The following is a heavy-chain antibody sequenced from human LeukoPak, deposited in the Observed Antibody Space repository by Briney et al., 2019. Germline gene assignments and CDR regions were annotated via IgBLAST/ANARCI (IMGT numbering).Heavy chain of an antibody. CDR1: GYSFTSNY. D-gene: IGHD6-13*01. J-gene: IGHJ6*02. CDR2: IYPRDGST. V-gene: IGHV1-46*01. Sequence: ASVKVSCKASGYSFTSNYIHWVRQAPGQGLEWMGMIYPRDGSTSYAQKFQGRVTITADESTSTAYMELSSLRSEDTAVYYCARDQGSSSWNYYYYGMDVWGQGTTVTVSS. CDR3: ARDQGSSSWNYYYYGMDV.